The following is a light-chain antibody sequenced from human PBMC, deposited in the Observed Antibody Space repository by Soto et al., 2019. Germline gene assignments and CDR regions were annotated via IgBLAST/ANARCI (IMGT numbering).Light chain of an antibody. CDR2: WAS. Sequence: DIVMTQSPDSLAVSLGERATINCKSSQSVLYSSNNKNYLAWYQQKPGQPPNLLISWASTRESGVPDRFSGSGSGTDFTLTINSLQAEDVAVYYCQQYYNTPLTFGGGTKVEIK. CDR3: QQYYNTPLT. CDR1: QSVLYSSNNKNY. V-gene: IGKV4-1*01. J-gene: IGKJ4*01.